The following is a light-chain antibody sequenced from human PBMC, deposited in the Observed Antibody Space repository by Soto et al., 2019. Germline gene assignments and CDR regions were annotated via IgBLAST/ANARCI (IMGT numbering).Light chain of an antibody. Sequence: DIQMTQSPSTPSASVGDRVTITCRASQSINNWLAWYQQKPGKAPKFLIYDASNLESGVPSRFSGSASGTEFTLPISSLQPDDFATYYCQQYDKYPRTFGGGTQVDI. J-gene: IGKJ4*01. CDR1: QSINNW. V-gene: IGKV1-5*01. CDR3: QQYDKYPRT. CDR2: DAS.